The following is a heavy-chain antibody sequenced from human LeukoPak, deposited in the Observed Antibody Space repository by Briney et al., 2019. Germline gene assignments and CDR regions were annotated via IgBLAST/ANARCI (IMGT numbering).Heavy chain of an antibody. Sequence: GGSLRLSCAASEFTSSTYWMNWVHQAPGKGLEWVANIKQDGSEKYYVDSVKGRFTISRDNAKNSLYLQMDGLRVEDTAIYYCARGQYHLPFDIWGQGTMVTVSS. J-gene: IGHJ3*02. CDR2: IKQDGSEK. CDR3: ARGQYHLPFDI. V-gene: IGHV3-7*04. D-gene: IGHD2-2*01. CDR1: EFTSSTYW.